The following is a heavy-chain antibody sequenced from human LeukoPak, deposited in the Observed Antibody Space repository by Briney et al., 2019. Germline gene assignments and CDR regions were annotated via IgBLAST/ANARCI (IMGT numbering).Heavy chain of an antibody. CDR1: GFTFDDYA. D-gene: IGHD3-10*01. V-gene: IGHV3-9*01. CDR2: ISWNSGSI. J-gene: IGHJ6*03. Sequence: PGRSLRLSCAASGFTFDDYAMHWVRQAPGKGLEWVSGISWNSGSIGYADSVKGRFTISRDNAKNSLYLQMNSLRAEDTAVYYCARVLSGRGSLYSYYYYMDVWGKGTTVTISS. CDR3: ARVLSGRGSLYSYYYYMDV.